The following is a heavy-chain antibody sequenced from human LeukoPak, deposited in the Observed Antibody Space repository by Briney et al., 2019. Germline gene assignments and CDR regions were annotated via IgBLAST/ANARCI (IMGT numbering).Heavy chain of an antibody. CDR3: ARVSSGSYYNEDY. CDR1: GFTFSSYD. Sequence: PGESLRLSCAASGFTFSSYDMNWVRQAPGKGLEWVSYISSSSSTIYYADSVKGRFTISRDNAKNSLYLQMNSLRAEDTAVYYCARVSSGSYYNEDYWGQGTLVTVSS. CDR2: ISSSSSTI. V-gene: IGHV3-48*01. D-gene: IGHD3-10*01. J-gene: IGHJ4*02.